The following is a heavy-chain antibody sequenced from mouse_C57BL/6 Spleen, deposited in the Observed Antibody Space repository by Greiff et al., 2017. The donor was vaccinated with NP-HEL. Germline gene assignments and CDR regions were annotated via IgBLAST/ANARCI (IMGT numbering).Heavy chain of an antibody. Sequence: VQLQQSGPELVKPGASVKISCKASGYSFTSYYIHWVKQRPGQGLEWIGWIYPGSGNTKYNEKFKGKATLTADTSSSTAYMQLSSLTSEDSAVYYCSYGNYPVAWFAYWGQGTLVTVSA. CDR2: IYPGSGNT. D-gene: IGHD2-1*01. CDR1: GYSFTSYY. CDR3: SYGNYPVAWFAY. J-gene: IGHJ3*01. V-gene: IGHV1-66*01.